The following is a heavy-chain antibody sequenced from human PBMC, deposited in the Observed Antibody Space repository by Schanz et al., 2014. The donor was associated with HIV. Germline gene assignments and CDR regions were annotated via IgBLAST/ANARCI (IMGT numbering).Heavy chain of an antibody. D-gene: IGHD3-22*01. J-gene: IGHJ4*02. V-gene: IGHV3-48*01. CDR1: GFTFSDFG. CDR3: AKPEYDSRGNSQSHFDY. Sequence: EVQLVESGGGLVQPGGSLRLSCAASGFTFSDFGMNWVRQAPGKGLEWVAYISSSGSTIYYAGSVKGRFTISRDNSKNTLYLQMTTLRIDDTAVYYCAKPEYDSRGNSQSHFDYWGQGTLVTVSS. CDR2: ISSSGSTI.